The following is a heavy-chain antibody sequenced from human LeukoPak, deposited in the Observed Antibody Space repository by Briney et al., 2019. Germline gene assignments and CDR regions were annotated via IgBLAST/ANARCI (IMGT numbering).Heavy chain of an antibody. Sequence: GGSLRLSCAASGFTFSSYGMHWVRQAPGKGLEWVAVISYDGNSKYYADSVKGRFTISRDNSKNTLYLQMNSLGDEDTAVYYCARDTGNGSYDYWGQGTLVTISS. CDR3: ARDTGNGSYDY. CDR1: GFTFSSYG. CDR2: ISYDGNSK. D-gene: IGHD1-26*01. V-gene: IGHV3-30*03. J-gene: IGHJ4*02.